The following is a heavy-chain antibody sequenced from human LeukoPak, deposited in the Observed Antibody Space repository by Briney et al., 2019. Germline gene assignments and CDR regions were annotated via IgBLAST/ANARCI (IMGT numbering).Heavy chain of an antibody. CDR1: GYTFTSYD. V-gene: IGHV1-8*01. Sequence: GASVKVSCKASGYTFTSYDINWVRQATGQGLEWMGWMNPNSGNTGYAQKFQGRVTMTRNTSISTAYMELSSLRSEDTAVYYCARGPYPYSSSWYYYYYGMDVWGQGTTVTVSS. J-gene: IGHJ6*02. CDR3: ARGPYPYSSSWYYYYYGMDV. D-gene: IGHD6-13*01. CDR2: MNPNSGNT.